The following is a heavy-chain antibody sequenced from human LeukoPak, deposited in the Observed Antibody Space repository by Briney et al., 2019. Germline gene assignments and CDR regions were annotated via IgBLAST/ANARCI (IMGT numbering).Heavy chain of an antibody. D-gene: IGHD6-13*01. J-gene: IGHJ6*03. CDR2: IKQDGSEK. V-gene: IGHV3-7*01. Sequence: GGSLRLSYAASGFTFSSYWMSWVRQAPGKGLEWVANIKQDGSEKYYVDSVKGRFTISRDNAKNSLYLQMNSLRAEDTAVYYCAKELGYYYYYMDVWGKGTTVTISS. CDR3: AKELGYYYYYMDV. CDR1: GFTFSSYW.